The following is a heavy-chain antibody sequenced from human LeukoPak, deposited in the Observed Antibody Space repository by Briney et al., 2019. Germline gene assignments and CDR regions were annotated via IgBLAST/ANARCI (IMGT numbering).Heavy chain of an antibody. CDR3: AKSGWDYYDMVDY. V-gene: IGHV3-23*01. Sequence: GGPLRLSCAASGFTFSSYAMSWFRQPPGKGLEWFPAISGSGGSTYYADSVKGRFTISRDNSKNTLYLQMNSLRAEDTAVYYCAKSGWDYYDMVDYWGQGTLVTVSS. D-gene: IGHD3-22*01. CDR1: GFTFSSYA. CDR2: ISGSGGST. J-gene: IGHJ4*02.